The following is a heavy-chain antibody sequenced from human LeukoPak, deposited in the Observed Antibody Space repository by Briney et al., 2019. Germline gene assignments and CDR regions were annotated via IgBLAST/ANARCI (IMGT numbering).Heavy chain of an antibody. CDR1: GFTFGDFG. CDR2: TRSKVYGGAT. D-gene: IGHD2-8*02. V-gene: IGHV3-49*03. J-gene: IGHJ4*02. CDR3: SRSRRVLCTGACYSSDY. Sequence: PGGSLRLSCSSSGFTFGDFGMSWFRQAPGKGPEWVGFTRSKVYGGATEYAASVKGRFIISRDDSKSIAYLQMNSLETEDTAVYYCSRSRRVLCTGACYSSDYWGQGTLVTVSS.